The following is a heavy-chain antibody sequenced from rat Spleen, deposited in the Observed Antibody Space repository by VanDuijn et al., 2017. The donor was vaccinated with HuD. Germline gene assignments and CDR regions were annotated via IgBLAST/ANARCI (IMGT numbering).Heavy chain of an antibody. CDR1: EFSLTNYN. D-gene: IGHD1-4*01. V-gene: IGHV2-30*01. CDR3: TGDRSHPGLTHCVMDA. J-gene: IGHJ4*01. Sequence: QVQLMESGPGLVQPSQTLSLTCPVSEFSLTNYNVHWVRQPTGKGLEWMGVRWTGGTKDDNSALKSRLSISRDTSKSQVFLKVTSLQTEDTAIYVCTGDRSHPGLTHCVMDAWGQGASVTVSS. CDR2: RWTGGTK.